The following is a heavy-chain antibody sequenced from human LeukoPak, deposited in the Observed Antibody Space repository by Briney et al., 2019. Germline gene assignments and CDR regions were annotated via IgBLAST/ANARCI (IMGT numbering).Heavy chain of an antibody. J-gene: IGHJ4*02. CDR1: GGSISSYY. D-gene: IGHD6-13*01. Sequence: PSETLSLTCTVSGGSISSYYWSWSRQPPGKGLEWIGYIYYSGSTNYNPSLKSRVTISVDTSKNQFSLKLSSVTAADTAVYYCARLPYSSSWYVDYWGQGTLVTVSS. CDR3: ARLPYSSSWYVDY. CDR2: IYYSGST. V-gene: IGHV4-59*08.